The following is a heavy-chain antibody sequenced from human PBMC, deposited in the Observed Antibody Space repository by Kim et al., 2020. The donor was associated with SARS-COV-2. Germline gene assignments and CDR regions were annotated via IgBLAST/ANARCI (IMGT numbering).Heavy chain of an antibody. Sequence: GRFTISRDNAKNSLYLQMNSLRAEDTAVYYCARVIAVAGKDYYYYYGMDVWGQGTTVTVSS. V-gene: IGHV3-11*06. J-gene: IGHJ6*02. D-gene: IGHD6-19*01. CDR3: ARVIAVAGKDYYYYYGMDV.